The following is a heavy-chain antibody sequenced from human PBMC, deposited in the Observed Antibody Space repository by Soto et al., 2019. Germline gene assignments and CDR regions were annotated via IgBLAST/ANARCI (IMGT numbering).Heavy chain of an antibody. Sequence: GGSLRLSCAGSGFTFRWFGMNWVRQAPGKGLEWVARISNDGGTTDYAAPVKGRFTISRDDSKNTLYLQMNSLKTEDTAVYYCTTGDFWSGYYWFDYWGQGTLVTVSS. CDR2: ISNDGGTT. V-gene: IGHV3-15*01. J-gene: IGHJ4*02. CDR1: GFTFRWFG. D-gene: IGHD3-3*01. CDR3: TTGDFWSGYYWFDY.